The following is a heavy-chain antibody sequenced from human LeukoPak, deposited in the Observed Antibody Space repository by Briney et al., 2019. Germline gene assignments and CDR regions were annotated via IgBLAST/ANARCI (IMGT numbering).Heavy chain of an antibody. CDR1: GFTFNNYW. D-gene: IGHD3-22*01. CDR3: ARRGDSRGYYDAFDI. CDR2: IKEDGTTK. J-gene: IGHJ3*02. V-gene: IGHV3-7*01. Sequence: GGSLRLSCAASGFTFNNYWMSWVRQAPGKGLEWVANIKEDGTTKYYVDSVKGRFTISRDNAKNSVYLQMDSLRAEDTAVYYCARRGDSRGYYDAFDIWGQGTMVTVSS.